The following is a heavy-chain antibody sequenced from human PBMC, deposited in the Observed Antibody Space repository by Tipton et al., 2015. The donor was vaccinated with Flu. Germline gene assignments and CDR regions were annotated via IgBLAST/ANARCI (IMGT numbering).Heavy chain of an antibody. CDR2: IIPLFGTA. D-gene: IGHD3-22*01. CDR3: ARVRDPYYCDTGGYLGLVGASGY. V-gene: IGHV1-69*01. CDR1: GGIFRNYG. Sequence: QLVQSGAEVKKPGSSVKVSCKAFGGIFRNYGISWARQAPGQGPEWMGGIIPLFGTANLAQKFQGRVTITADEFTNTTYMELSSLGSEDTAVYYCARVRDPYYCDTGGYLGLVGASGYWGLGTLVTVSS. J-gene: IGHJ4*02.